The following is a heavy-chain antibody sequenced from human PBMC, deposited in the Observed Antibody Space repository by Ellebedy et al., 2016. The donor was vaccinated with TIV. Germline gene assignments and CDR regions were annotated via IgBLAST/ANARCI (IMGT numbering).Heavy chain of an antibody. Sequence: MPSETLSLTCTVSGCSISSNYWDWIRQPPGKGLEWIGYIYNSVITNYNPSLKSRVTMSVDTSKRQLSLKLRSVTAADTAVYYCARRYSGSSYHYLDYWGQGTLVIVSS. CDR1: GCSISSNY. J-gene: IGHJ4*02. V-gene: IGHV4-59*08. CDR3: ARRYSGSSYHYLDY. CDR2: IYNSVIT. D-gene: IGHD1-26*01.